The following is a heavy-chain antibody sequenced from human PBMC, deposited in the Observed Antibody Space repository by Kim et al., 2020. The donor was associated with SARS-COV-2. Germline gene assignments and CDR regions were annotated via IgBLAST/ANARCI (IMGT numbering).Heavy chain of an antibody. D-gene: IGHD1-1*01. Sequence: TKDGESVNARFTISSDNAKNSVYLQVSGVRTEDSAVYYCASHRVGRSYEYWGHGTLVTVSS. J-gene: IGHJ4*01. CDR3: ASHRVGRSYEY. V-gene: IGHV3-11*03. CDR2: T.